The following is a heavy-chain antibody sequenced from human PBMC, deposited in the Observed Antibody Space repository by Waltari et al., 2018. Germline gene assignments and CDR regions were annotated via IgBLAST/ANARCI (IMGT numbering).Heavy chain of an antibody. CDR3: ARQRPAALVAWFDS. J-gene: IGHJ5*01. V-gene: IGHV4-39*07. CDR2: VDDSGNS. Sequence: QLQLQESGPGLVKPSETLSLSCTVSGDSISRSDYYWGWIRQPPGKGLEWIGSVDDSGNSYYNPSLKSRVDISTDTSKNQLSLRLTSVTAADSAVYHCARQRPAALVAWFDSWGQGT. CDR1: GDSISRSDYY. D-gene: IGHD2-2*01.